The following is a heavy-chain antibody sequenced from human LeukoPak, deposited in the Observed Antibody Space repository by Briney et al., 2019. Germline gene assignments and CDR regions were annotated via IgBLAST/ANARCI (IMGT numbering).Heavy chain of an antibody. CDR3: ARDLYKDIVVVPAALLDP. CDR2: VNPDSGNT. J-gene: IGHJ5*02. Sequence: ASVKVSCKASGYTFTNYDINWVRQATGQGLEWMGWVNPDSGNTGYAQKFQGRVTMTRNTSISTAYMELRSLRSDDTAVYYCARDLYKDIVVVPAALLDPWGQGTLVTVSS. CDR1: GYTFTNYD. D-gene: IGHD2-2*01. V-gene: IGHV1-8*01.